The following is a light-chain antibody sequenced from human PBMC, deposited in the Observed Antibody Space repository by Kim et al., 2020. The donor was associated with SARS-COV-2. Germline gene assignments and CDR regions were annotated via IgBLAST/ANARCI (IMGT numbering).Light chain of an antibody. Sequence: EIVMTQSPATLSVSPGERATLSCRASQSVNNNLAWYQQKPGQAPRLLIYGASTRATGIPARFSGSGSGKEFSLTISSLQSEDFAVYYCQQYNNWPLFGQGTKVDIK. J-gene: IGKJ1*01. CDR1: QSVNNN. CDR3: QQYNNWPL. CDR2: GAS. V-gene: IGKV3-15*01.